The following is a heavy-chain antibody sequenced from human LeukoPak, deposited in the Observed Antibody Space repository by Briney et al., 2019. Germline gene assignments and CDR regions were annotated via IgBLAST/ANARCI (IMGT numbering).Heavy chain of an antibody. CDR3: ARDLRGYTGYNYYDY. CDR2: ISSDSAYT. V-gene: IGHV3-11*06. Sequence: GGSLRLSCAASGFTFSDYYMSWIRQAPGTGLEWVSYISSDSAYTNYADSLRGRFTTSRDNAKNSLYLQTNSLRAEDTAVYYCARDLRGYTGYNYYDYWGQGTLVIVSS. J-gene: IGHJ4*02. CDR1: GFTFSDYY. D-gene: IGHD5-12*01.